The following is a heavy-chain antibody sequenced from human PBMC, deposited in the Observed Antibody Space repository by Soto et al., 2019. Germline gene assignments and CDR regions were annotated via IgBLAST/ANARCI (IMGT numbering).Heavy chain of an antibody. Sequence: ASVKVSCKASGYTFSSYGISWVRQAPGQGLEWMGWMNPNSGNTGYAQKFQGRVTMTRNTSISTAYMELSSLRSEDTAVYYCAKQGATGAFDIWGQGTMVTVSS. V-gene: IGHV1-8*02. CDR1: GYTFSSYG. D-gene: IGHD1-26*01. CDR3: AKQGATGAFDI. J-gene: IGHJ3*02. CDR2: MNPNSGNT.